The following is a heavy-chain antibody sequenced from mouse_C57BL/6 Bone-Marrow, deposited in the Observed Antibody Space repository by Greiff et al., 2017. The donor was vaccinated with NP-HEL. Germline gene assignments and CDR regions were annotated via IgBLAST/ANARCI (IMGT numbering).Heavy chain of an antibody. D-gene: IGHD2-3*01. CDR1: GYAFSSSW. CDR2: IYPGDGDT. CDR3: ARGLYDGYYYYFDY. V-gene: IGHV1-82*01. Sequence: QVQLKQSGPELVKPGASVKISCKASGYAFSSSWMNWVKQRPGKGLEWIGRIYPGDGDTNYNGKFKGKATLTADKSSSTAYMQLSSLTSEDSAVYFCARGLYDGYYYYFDYWGQGTTLTVSS. J-gene: IGHJ2*01.